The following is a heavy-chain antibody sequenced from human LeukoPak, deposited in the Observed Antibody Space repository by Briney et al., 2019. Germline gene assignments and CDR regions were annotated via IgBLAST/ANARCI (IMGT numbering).Heavy chain of an antibody. CDR3: ARMPPPPTAMDYYYYMDV. J-gene: IGHJ6*03. V-gene: IGHV4-59*01. Sequence: PSETLSLTCTDSGGSISSSYWSWIRQPPGKGLELIGFFYYSGSTNYNPSLKSRVTISLDTSKNQFSLKMTSVTAADTAVYYCARMPPPPTAMDYYYYMDVWGKGTTVTVSS. D-gene: IGHD2-2*01. CDR2: FYYSGST. CDR1: GGSISSSY.